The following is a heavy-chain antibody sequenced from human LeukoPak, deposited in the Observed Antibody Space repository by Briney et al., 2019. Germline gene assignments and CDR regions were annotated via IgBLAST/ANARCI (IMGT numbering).Heavy chain of an antibody. V-gene: IGHV3-23*01. CDR3: ARVGGLYSYGPFDY. Sequence: SGGSLRLSCAASGFTFSSYAMSWVRQAPGKGLEWVSAISGSGGSTYYADSVKGRFTISRDNSKNTLYLQMNSLRAEDTAVYYCARVGGLYSYGPFDYWGQGTLVTVSS. CDR1: GFTFSSYA. D-gene: IGHD5-18*01. CDR2: ISGSGGST. J-gene: IGHJ4*02.